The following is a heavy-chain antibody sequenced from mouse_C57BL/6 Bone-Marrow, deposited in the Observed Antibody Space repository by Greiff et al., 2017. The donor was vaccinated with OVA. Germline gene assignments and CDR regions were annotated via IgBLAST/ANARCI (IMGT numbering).Heavy chain of an antibody. CDR2: INPNNGGT. CDR1: GYTFTDYY. J-gene: IGHJ1*03. Sequence: VQLQQSGPELVKPGASVKISCKASGYTFTDYYMNWVKQSHGKSLEWIGDINPNNGGTSYNQKFKGKATLTVDKSSSTAYMELRSLTSEDSAVYYCAREPTVVEDFDVWGTGTTVTVSS. D-gene: IGHD1-1*01. CDR3: AREPTVVEDFDV. V-gene: IGHV1-26*01.